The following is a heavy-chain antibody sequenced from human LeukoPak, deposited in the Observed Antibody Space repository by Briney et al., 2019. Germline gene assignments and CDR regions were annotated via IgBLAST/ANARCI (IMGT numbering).Heavy chain of an antibody. Sequence: GGSLRLSCAASGFTFSSYAMHWVRQASGKGLEWVGRIRSKANSYATAYAASVKGRFTISRDDSKNTAYLQMNSLKTEDTAVYYCTRLRRDSSGLNPWYFDLWGRGTLVTVSS. V-gene: IGHV3-73*01. CDR1: GFTFSSYA. CDR3: TRLRRDSSGLNPWYFDL. D-gene: IGHD6-19*01. CDR2: IRSKANSYAT. J-gene: IGHJ2*01.